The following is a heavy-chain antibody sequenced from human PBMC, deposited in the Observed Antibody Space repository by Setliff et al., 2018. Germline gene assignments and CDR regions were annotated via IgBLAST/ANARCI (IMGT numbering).Heavy chain of an antibody. D-gene: IGHD3-22*01. CDR2: INYSGST. V-gene: IGHV4-59*01. Sequence: PSETLSLTCSVSDGSISSFYWSWIRQPPGKGLEWIGYINYSGSTNYNPSLKSRVTISVDSSKNQVSLKLSSVTAADTAMYYCAREYYYARSRNFDYWGQGTLVTVSS. J-gene: IGHJ4*02. CDR1: DGSISSFY. CDR3: AREYYYARSRNFDY.